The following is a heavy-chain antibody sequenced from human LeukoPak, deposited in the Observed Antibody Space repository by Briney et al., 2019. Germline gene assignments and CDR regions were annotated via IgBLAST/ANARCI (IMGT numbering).Heavy chain of an antibody. CDR1: GYTFTSYD. Sequence: ASVKVSCKASGYTFTSYDINWVRQATGQGLEWMGWMNPNSGNTGYAQKFQGRVTMTRNTSISTAYMELSRLRSDDTAVYYCARVSATTNWGSFDAFDIWGQGTMVTVSS. D-gene: IGHD7-27*01. J-gene: IGHJ3*02. CDR3: ARVSATTNWGSFDAFDI. V-gene: IGHV1-8*01. CDR2: MNPNSGNT.